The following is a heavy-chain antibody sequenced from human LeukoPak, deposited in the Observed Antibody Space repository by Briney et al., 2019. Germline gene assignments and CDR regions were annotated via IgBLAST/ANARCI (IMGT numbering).Heavy chain of an antibody. J-gene: IGHJ4*02. Sequence: PGWSLRLSCAGCGFTFSSYAMHWVRQAAAKGGEGVAVITYEGSNTYYAASVKGRFTISRDNSKNTLYLPMNSLRAEDTAVYHCARDWEVVSAFDYWGQGTLFTVSS. CDR1: GFTFSSYA. CDR3: ARDWEVVSAFDY. D-gene: IGHD2-21*01. V-gene: IGHV3-30-3*01. CDR2: ITYEGSNT.